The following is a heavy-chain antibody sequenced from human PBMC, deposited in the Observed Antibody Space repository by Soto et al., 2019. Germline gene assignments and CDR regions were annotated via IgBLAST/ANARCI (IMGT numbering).Heavy chain of an antibody. V-gene: IGHV5-10-1*01. CDR2: IDPSDSYT. Sequence: GESLKISCKGSGYSFTSYWISWVRQMPGKGLEWMGRIDPSDSYTNYSPSFQGHVTISADKSISTAYLQWSSLKASDTAMYYCARHASSSPIYYYGMDVWGQGTTVTVSS. D-gene: IGHD6-13*01. CDR1: GYSFTSYW. J-gene: IGHJ6*02. CDR3: ARHASSSPIYYYGMDV.